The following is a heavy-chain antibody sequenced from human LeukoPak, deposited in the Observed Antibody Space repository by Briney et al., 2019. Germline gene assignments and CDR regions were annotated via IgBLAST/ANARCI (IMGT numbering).Heavy chain of an antibody. J-gene: IGHJ4*02. CDR2: ISAYNGNT. CDR3: ARDPKLNYYDSSGPVDY. Sequence: ASVKVSCKASGYTFTSYGISWVRQAPGQGLEWMGWISAYNGNTNYAQKLQGRVIMTTDTSTSTAYMELRSLRSDDTAVYYCARDPKLNYYDSSGPVDYWGQGTLVTVSS. V-gene: IGHV1-18*01. D-gene: IGHD3-22*01. CDR1: GYTFTSYG.